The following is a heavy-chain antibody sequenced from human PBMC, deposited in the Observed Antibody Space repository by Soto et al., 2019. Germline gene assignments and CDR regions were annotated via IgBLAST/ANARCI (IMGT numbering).Heavy chain of an antibody. J-gene: IGHJ4*02. CDR2: INPNSGGT. V-gene: IGHV1-2*04. CDR1: GYTFTGYY. CDR3: ARENCSSTSCYAYFEY. D-gene: IGHD2-2*01. Sequence: ASVKVSCKASGYTFTGYYMHWVRQAPGQGLEWMGWINPNSGGTNYAQKFQGWVTMTRDTSISTAYMELSRLRSDDTAVYYCARENCSSTSCYAYFEYWGQGTLVTVSS.